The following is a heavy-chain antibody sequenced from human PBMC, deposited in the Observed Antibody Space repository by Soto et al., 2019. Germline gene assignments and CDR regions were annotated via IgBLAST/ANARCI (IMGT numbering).Heavy chain of an antibody. CDR1: GFTVSTHY. CDR2: IYTGGDT. V-gene: IGHV3-53*01. CDR3: AKFGAYYYYGLDV. J-gene: IGHJ6*02. Sequence: PGGSLRLSCVASGFTVSTHYMNWVRQAPGKGLEWVSVIYTGGDTYYADSVRGRFTISRDNSKNTLYLQMNSLRAEDTAVYYCAKFGAYYYYGLDVWGQGTTVTVSS. D-gene: IGHD3-10*01.